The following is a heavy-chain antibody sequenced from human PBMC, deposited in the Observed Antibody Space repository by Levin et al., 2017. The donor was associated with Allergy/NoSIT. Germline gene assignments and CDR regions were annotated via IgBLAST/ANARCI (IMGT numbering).Heavy chain of an antibody. V-gene: IGHV3-11*01. Sequence: GESLKISCAASGFTFSDYYMSWIRQAPGKGLEWVSYISSSGSTIYYADSVKGRFTISRDNAKNSLYLQMNSLRAEDTAVYYCARESATKNWFDPWGQGTLVTVSS. CDR2: ISSSGSTI. D-gene: IGHD5-12*01. CDR1: GFTFSDYY. CDR3: ARESATKNWFDP. J-gene: IGHJ5*02.